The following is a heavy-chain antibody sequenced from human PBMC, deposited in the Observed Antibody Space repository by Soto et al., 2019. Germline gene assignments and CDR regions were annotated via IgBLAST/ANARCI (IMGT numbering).Heavy chain of an antibody. CDR3: ASLSGYSSGWYSARGYYHGMDV. J-gene: IGHJ6*02. D-gene: IGHD6-19*01. CDR2: ISAYNGNT. CDR1: GYTFTSYG. Sequence: GASVKVSCKASGYTFTSYGISWVRQAPGQGLEWMGWISAYNGNTNYAQKLQGRVTMTTDTSTSTAYMELRSLRSDDTAVYYCASLSGYSSGWYSARGYYHGMDVWGQGTTVTVSS. V-gene: IGHV1-18*04.